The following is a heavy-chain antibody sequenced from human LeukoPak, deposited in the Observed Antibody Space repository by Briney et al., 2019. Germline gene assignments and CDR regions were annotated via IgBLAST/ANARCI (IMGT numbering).Heavy chain of an antibody. Sequence: SETLSLTCTVSGGSISSYYWSWIRQPPGKGLEWIGYIYYSGSTNYNPSLKSRVTISVDKSKNQFSLKLSSVTAADTAVYYCARGSGLDGSGSFWGQGTLVTVSS. CDR1: GGSISSYY. J-gene: IGHJ4*02. D-gene: IGHD3-10*01. CDR2: IYYSGST. CDR3: ARGSGLDGSGSF. V-gene: IGHV4-59*12.